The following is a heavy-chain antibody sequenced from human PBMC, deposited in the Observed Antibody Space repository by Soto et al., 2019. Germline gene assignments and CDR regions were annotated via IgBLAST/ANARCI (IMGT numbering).Heavy chain of an antibody. Sequence: ASVKVSCKASGYTFTSYYMHWVRQAPGQGLEWMGIINPSGGSTSYAQKFQGRVTMTRDTSTSTVYMELSSLRSEDTAVYYCARDRDIVVVPAAMSGGVYYYYYGMDVWGQGTTVTVSS. CDR1: GYTFTSYY. D-gene: IGHD2-2*01. V-gene: IGHV1-46*01. CDR3: ARDRDIVVVPAAMSGGVYYYYYGMDV. CDR2: INPSGGST. J-gene: IGHJ6*02.